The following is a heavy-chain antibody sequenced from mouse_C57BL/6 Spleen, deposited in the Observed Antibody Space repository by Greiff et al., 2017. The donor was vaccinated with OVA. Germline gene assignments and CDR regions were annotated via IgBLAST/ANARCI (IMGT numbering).Heavy chain of an antibody. Sequence: QVQLKQSGAALVRPGASVTLSCKASGYTFTDYEMHWVKQTPVHGLEWIGAIDPETGGTAYNQKFKGKAILTADKSSSTAYMELRSLTSEDSAVYYCTRYYYGSSYNFDYWGQGTTLTVSS. CDR3: TRYYYGSSYNFDY. CDR1: GYTFTDYE. D-gene: IGHD1-1*01. V-gene: IGHV1-15*01. CDR2: IDPETGGT. J-gene: IGHJ2*01.